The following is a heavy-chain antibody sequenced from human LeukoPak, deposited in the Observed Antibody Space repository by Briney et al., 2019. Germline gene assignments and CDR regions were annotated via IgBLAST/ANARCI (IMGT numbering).Heavy chain of an antibody. CDR3: ARILSVGAVFDY. CDR2: ISYDGSNK. Sequence: GRSLRLSCAASGSTFSSYAMHWVRQAPGKGLEWVAVISYDGSNKYYADSVKGRFTISRDNSKNTLYLQMNSLRAEDTAVYYCARILSVGAVFDYWGQGTLVTVAS. V-gene: IGHV3-30-3*01. CDR1: GSTFSSYA. J-gene: IGHJ4*02. D-gene: IGHD1-26*01.